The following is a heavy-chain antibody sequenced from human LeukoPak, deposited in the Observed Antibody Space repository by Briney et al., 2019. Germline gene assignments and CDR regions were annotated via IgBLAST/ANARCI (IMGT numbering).Heavy chain of an antibody. CDR1: GGSIRSSNYY. CDR2: IYHSGST. J-gene: IGHJ5*02. V-gene: IGHV4-39*07. D-gene: IGHD3-3*01. Sequence: SQTLSLTCNVSGGSIRSSNYYWGWIRQPPGKGLEWIGNIYHSGSTYYNPSLKSRVTISVDTSKNQFSLKLSSVTAADTAVYYCASQTLRFPRRFDPWGQGTLVTVSS. CDR3: ASQTLRFPRRFDP.